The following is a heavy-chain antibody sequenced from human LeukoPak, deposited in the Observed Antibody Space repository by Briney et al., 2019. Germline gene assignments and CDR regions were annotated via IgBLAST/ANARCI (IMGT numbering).Heavy chain of an antibody. CDR2: ISAYNGNT. Sequence: VSVKVSCKASGYTFTSYGISWVRQAPGQGLEWMGWISAYNGNTNYAQKLQGRVTMTTDTSTSTAYMELRNLRSDDTAVYYCARRNGDYDILTGLEDYWGQGTLVTVSS. J-gene: IGHJ4*02. V-gene: IGHV1-18*01. CDR1: GYTFTSYG. CDR3: ARRNGDYDILTGLEDY. D-gene: IGHD3-9*01.